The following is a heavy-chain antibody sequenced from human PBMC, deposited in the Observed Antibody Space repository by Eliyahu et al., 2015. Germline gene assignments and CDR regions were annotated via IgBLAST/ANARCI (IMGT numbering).Heavy chain of an antibody. CDR3: AASGIAAAGANWYFDL. CDR1: GFTFTSSA. J-gene: IGHJ2*01. D-gene: IGHD6-13*01. CDR2: IVVGSGNT. V-gene: IGHV1-58*01. Sequence: MQLVQSGPEVKKPGTSVKVSCXASGFTFTSSAVQWVRQARGQRLEWIGWIVVGSGNTNYAQKFQERVTITRDMSTSTAYMELSSLRSEDTAVYYCAASGIAAAGANWYFDLWGRGTLVTVSS.